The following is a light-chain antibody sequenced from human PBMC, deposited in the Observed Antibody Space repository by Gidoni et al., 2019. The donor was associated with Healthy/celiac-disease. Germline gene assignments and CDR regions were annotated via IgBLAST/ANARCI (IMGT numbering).Light chain of an antibody. CDR1: QSITNN. J-gene: IGKJ4*01. CDR2: DAS. CDR3: QQRSNWPRGT. Sequence: PGEGATLSCTSSQSITNNLAWYQQKPGQPPRLLIFDASTRATGVPARFSASGSWTDFTLTISSLDLEDFAIYYCQQRSNWPRGTFGGGTKLEIK. V-gene: IGKV3-11*01.